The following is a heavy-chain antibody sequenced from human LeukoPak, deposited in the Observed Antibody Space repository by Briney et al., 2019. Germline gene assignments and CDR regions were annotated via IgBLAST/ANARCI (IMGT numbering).Heavy chain of an antibody. CDR1: GFTFSSYA. D-gene: IGHD2-2*02. CDR3: AKVGPSSSTSCYRGCYFDY. CDR2: ISGGGGST. Sequence: GGSLRLSCAASGFTFSSYAMSWVRQAPGKGLEWVSAISGGGGSTYYADSVKGRLTISRDNSKNTLYLLMNSLRAEDTAVYYCAKVGPSSSTSCYRGCYFDYWGQGTLVTVSS. V-gene: IGHV3-23*01. J-gene: IGHJ4*02.